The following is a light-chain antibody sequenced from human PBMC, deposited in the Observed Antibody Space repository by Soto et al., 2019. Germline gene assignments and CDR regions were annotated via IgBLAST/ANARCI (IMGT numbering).Light chain of an antibody. V-gene: IGLV1-44*01. CDR3: AAWDDRPNACYV. CDR2: DND. J-gene: IGLJ1*01. Sequence: QSVLTQPPSASATPGQTITISCSGSTSNIGSNAVNWYQHLPGRAPKLLIYDNDQRPAGVPDRFSGSRSGISASLAISGLQPEDEAEYYCAAWDDRPNACYVFGTGTKLTVL. CDR1: TSNIGSNA.